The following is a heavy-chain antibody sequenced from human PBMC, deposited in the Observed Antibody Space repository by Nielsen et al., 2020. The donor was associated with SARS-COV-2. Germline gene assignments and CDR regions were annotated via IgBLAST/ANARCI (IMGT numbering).Heavy chain of an antibody. J-gene: IGHJ4*02. CDR2: ISSSSSYI. CDR1: GFTFSSYS. D-gene: IGHD6-19*01. Sequence: GGSLRLSCAASGFTFSSYSMNWVRQAPGKGLEWVSSISSSSSYIYYADSVKGRFTISRDNAKNSLYLQMNSLRAEDMALYYCAKDPIAVAAYYFDYWGQGTLVTVSS. CDR3: AKDPIAVAAYYFDY. V-gene: IGHV3-21*04.